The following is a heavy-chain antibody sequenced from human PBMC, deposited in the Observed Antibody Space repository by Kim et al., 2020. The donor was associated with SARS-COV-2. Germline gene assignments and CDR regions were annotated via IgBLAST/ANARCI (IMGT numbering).Heavy chain of an antibody. Sequence: GRVTISRDNSKNTLYLQMNSLRAEDTAVYYCARDAYAYYDSYFYYYGMDVWGQGTTVTVSS. D-gene: IGHD3-3*01. J-gene: IGHJ6*02. V-gene: IGHV3-66*01. CDR3: ARDAYAYYDSYFYYYGMDV.